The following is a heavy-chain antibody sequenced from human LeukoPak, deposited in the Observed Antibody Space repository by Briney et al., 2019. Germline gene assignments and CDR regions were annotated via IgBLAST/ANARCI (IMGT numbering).Heavy chain of an antibody. CDR2: IYYSGST. CDR3: ARRGRWLRVAFDI. V-gene: IGHV4-39*07. CDR1: GGSISSSSYY. J-gene: IGHJ3*02. Sequence: PSETLSLTCTVSGGSISSSSYYWGWIRHPQGKGLGWIGSIYYSGSTYYNPSLKSRVTISVDTSKNQFSLKLSSVTAADTAVYYCARRGRWLRVAFDIWGQGTMVTVSS. D-gene: IGHD5-24*01.